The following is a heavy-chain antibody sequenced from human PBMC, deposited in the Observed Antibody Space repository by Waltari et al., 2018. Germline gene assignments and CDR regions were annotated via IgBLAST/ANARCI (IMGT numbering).Heavy chain of an antibody. CDR1: GFTFSNYG. D-gene: IGHD3-10*01. CDR3: ARGVPDI. J-gene: IGHJ3*02. CDR2: IYTSGSVI. Sequence: EEQLVESGGGLVRPGGSLRLSCADSGFTFSNYGMNWVRPTPGKGLEWLSYIYTSGSVIYADSVKGRFTVSRDNAKNFLFLQIDSLRVEDTAVYYCARGVPDIWGRGTMVTVSS. V-gene: IGHV3-48*01.